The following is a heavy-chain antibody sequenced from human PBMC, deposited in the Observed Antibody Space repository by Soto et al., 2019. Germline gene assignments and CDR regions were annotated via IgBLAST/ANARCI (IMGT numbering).Heavy chain of an antibody. D-gene: IGHD3-16*01. CDR3: ARLDDGGERDYYGLDV. CDR2: IHYSGSI. CDR1: GGSISYEYYH. J-gene: IGHJ6*02. V-gene: IGHV4-30-4*08. Sequence: SETLSLTCTVSGGSISYEYYHWTWIRQSPGKGLEWIGYIHYSGSIIYNPSFKSRVTISVDTSKNQFSLQLSSVTAADTAVYFCARLDDGGERDYYGLDVWGQGTTDT.